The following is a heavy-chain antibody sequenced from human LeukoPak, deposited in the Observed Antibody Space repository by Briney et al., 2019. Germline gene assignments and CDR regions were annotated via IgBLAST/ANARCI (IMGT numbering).Heavy chain of an antibody. CDR2: IDPSDSDT. CDR1: GYSFTSYW. V-gene: IGHV5-10-1*01. Sequence: GESLQISCKASGYSFTSYWISWVRQMPGEGLEWMGRIDPSDSDTNYSPSVQGHVTMSADKSNSTAYLQWSSLKASDTAMYFCARHVNWRSGQSWFDPWGQGTLVTVSS. J-gene: IGHJ5*02. CDR3: ARHVNWRSGQSWFDP. D-gene: IGHD3-10*01.